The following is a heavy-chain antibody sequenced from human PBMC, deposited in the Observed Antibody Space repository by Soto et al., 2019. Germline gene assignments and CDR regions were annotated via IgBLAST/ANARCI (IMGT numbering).Heavy chain of an antibody. CDR3: ARGVFRAAAFDY. CDR2: VFYTGST. J-gene: IGHJ4*02. Sequence: SETLSLTCTVSGGSIGSHYWSWIRQSPGTGLEWIGYVFYTGSTNYNPSLMGRGTISMDTSKKQFSLKLSSVTAADTAVYYCARGVFRAAAFDYWGQGTLVTVSS. D-gene: IGHD6-13*01. V-gene: IGHV4-59*11. CDR1: GGSIGSHY.